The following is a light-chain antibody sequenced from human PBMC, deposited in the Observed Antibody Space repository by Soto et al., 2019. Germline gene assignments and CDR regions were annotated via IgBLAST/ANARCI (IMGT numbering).Light chain of an antibody. J-gene: IGLJ1*01. Sequence: QSALTQPPSVSGSPGQSVAISCTGTSSDVGSSNGVSWYQQPPGTAPKLMIYDVSNRPSGVPDRFSGSKSGNTASLTISGLQAEDEADYYCSSYTSISTYVFGSGTKVTVL. CDR3: SSYTSISTYV. CDR1: SSDVGSSNG. V-gene: IGLV2-18*02. CDR2: DVS.